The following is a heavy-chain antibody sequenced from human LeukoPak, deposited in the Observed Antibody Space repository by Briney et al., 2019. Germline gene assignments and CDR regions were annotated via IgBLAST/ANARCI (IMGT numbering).Heavy chain of an antibody. D-gene: IGHD2-2*01. J-gene: IGHJ3*02. CDR1: GGTFSSYT. CDR3: ARDLYGRGIVVVPAAPGGDAFDI. Sequence: ASVKVSCKASGGTFSSYTISWVRQAPGQGLEWMGGIIPIFGTANYAQKFQGRVTITADESTSTAYMELSSLRSEDTAVYYCARDLYGRGIVVVPAAPGGDAFDIWGQGTMVTVSS. V-gene: IGHV1-69*01. CDR2: IIPIFGTA.